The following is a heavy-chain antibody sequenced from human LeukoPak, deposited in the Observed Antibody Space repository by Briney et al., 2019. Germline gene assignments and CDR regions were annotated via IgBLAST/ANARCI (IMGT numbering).Heavy chain of an antibody. Sequence: GESLKISCKGSGSSFTSYWIGWVRQMPGKGLEWMGIIYPGDSDTRYSPSFQGQVTISADKSISTAYLQWSSLKASDTAMYYCARSHYDSSGYSYYYYGMDVWGQGTTVTVSS. CDR2: IYPGDSDT. D-gene: IGHD3-22*01. CDR1: GSSFTSYW. V-gene: IGHV5-51*01. CDR3: ARSHYDSSGYSYYYYGMDV. J-gene: IGHJ6*02.